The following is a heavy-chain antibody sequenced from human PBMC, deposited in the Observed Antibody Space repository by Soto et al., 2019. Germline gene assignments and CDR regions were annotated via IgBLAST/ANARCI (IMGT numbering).Heavy chain of an antibody. CDR1: GFTFSGSA. V-gene: IGHV3-73*01. Sequence: EVQLVESGGGLVQPGGSLKLSCAASGFTFSGSAMHWVRQASGKGLEWVGRIRSKANSYATAYAASVKGRFTISRDDSKNTAYLQMNSLKTEDTAVYYCTKGYYDSSGSNYGGRWGQGTLVTVSS. D-gene: IGHD3-22*01. CDR3: TKGYYDSSGSNYGGR. CDR2: IRSKANSYAT. J-gene: IGHJ4*02.